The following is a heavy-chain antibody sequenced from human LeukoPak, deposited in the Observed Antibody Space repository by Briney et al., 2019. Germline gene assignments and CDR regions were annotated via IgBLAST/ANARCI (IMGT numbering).Heavy chain of an antibody. J-gene: IGHJ3*02. D-gene: IGHD3-22*01. Sequence: SETLSLTCTVSGGSINSSRYSWGWIRQPPGKGLEWIGNIFYSGSTYYNPSLKSRVTISVDTSKNQFSLRLSSVTAADTAVYYCARRYYYYDSSGYSPGAFDIWGQGTMVTVSS. V-gene: IGHV4-39*01. CDR3: ARRYYYYDSSGYSPGAFDI. CDR1: GGSINSSRYS. CDR2: IFYSGST.